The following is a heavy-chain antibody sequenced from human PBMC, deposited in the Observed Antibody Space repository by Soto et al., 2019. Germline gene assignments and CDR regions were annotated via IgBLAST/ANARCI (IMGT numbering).Heavy chain of an antibody. V-gene: IGHV1-18*01. CDR3: ARVIGGTYYYDSSGIRGYAFDI. Sequence: ASVKVSCKASGYTFTSYGISWVRQAPGQGLEWMGWISAYNGNTNYAQKLQGRVTMTTDTSTSTAYMELRSLRSDDTAVYYCARVIGGTYYYDSSGIRGYAFDIWGQGTMVTVS. CDR2: ISAYNGNT. J-gene: IGHJ3*02. D-gene: IGHD3-22*01. CDR1: GYTFTSYG.